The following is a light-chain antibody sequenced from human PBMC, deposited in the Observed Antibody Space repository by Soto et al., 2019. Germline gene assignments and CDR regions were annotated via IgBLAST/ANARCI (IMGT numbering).Light chain of an antibody. J-gene: IGLJ2*01. V-gene: IGLV2-14*03. CDR2: DVS. CDR3: SSYTSISTLEV. Sequence: QSALTQPASVSGSPGQSITISCIGTSSDIVGYNYVSWYQHRPGKAPKLLIYDVSNRPSGVSSRFSGSKSGNTASLTISGLQPEDEADYYFSSYTSISTLEVFGGGTKLTVL. CDR1: SSDIVGYNY.